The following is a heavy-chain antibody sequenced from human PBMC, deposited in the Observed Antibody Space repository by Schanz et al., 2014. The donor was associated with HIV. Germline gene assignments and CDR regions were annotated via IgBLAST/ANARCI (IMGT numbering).Heavy chain of an antibody. D-gene: IGHD2-2*01. CDR3: ARDVAGCSGTSCYSDAFDI. V-gene: IGHV3-33*08. CDR1: GFTFSSHG. J-gene: IGHJ3*02. Sequence: QVQLVESGGGVVQPGRSLRLSCAASGFTFSSHGMHWVRQAPGKGLEWVAVIWYDGTDKYYAGSVKGRFTTSRDNSRSMLYLHMNSLRAEDTAVYFCARDVAGCSGTSCYSDAFDIWGQGTLVTVSS. CDR2: IWYDGTDK.